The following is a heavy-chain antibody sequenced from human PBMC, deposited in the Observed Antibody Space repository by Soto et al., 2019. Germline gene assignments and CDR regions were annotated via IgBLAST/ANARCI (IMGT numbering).Heavy chain of an antibody. CDR1: GFTFSSYA. CDR3: AKDPSSGFAMENYFDY. Sequence: EVQLSGSGGGLVQPGGSLRLSCAASGFTFSSYAMSWVRQAPGKGLEWVSAISGSSTSTYYADSVKGRFTISRDNSKNPLYLQMNSPSAEDTAVYYCAKDPSSGFAMENYFDYWGQGTRVTVSS. J-gene: IGHJ4*02. CDR2: ISGSSTST. V-gene: IGHV3-23*01. D-gene: IGHD3-10*01.